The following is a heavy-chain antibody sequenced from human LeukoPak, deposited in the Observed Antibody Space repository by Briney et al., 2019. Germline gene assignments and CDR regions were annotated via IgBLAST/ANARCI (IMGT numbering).Heavy chain of an antibody. J-gene: IGHJ4*02. Sequence: PSQTLSLTCTVSGGSISSGGYYWSWIRQHPGKGLEWIGYIYYSGSTYYNPSLKSRVTISVDTSKNQFSLKLSSVTAADTAVYYCASSDYGDYVDYWGQGTLVTVSS. D-gene: IGHD4-17*01. CDR3: ASSDYGDYVDY. V-gene: IGHV4-31*03. CDR1: GGSISSGGYY. CDR2: IYYSGST.